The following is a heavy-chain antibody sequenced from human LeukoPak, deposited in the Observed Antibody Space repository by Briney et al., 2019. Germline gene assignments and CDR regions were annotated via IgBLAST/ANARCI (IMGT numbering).Heavy chain of an antibody. CDR1: GGSISRSSYY. J-gene: IGHJ4*02. Sequence: SETLSLTCTVSGGSISRSSYYWGWLRQPPGKGLEYLGNIYYSGSTDYNPSLKSRVTISVDMSKDQFSLKLSSVTAADTAVYYCARQAAQTYDYWGQGTLVTVSS. CDR3: ARQAAQTYDY. V-gene: IGHV4-39*01. CDR2: IYYSGST.